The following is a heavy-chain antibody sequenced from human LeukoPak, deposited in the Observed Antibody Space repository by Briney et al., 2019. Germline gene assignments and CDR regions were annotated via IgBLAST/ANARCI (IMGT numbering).Heavy chain of an antibody. CDR2: IYDSGST. D-gene: IGHD3-9*01. CDR3: ARESRRYFDWSGANYYYYYGMDV. CDR1: GGSISSYY. J-gene: IGHJ6*02. Sequence: SETLSLTCTVSGGSISSYYWGWIRQPPGKGLEWIGSIYDSGSTYYNPSLKSRVTISVDTSKNQFSLKLNSVTAADTAVYYCARESRRYFDWSGANYYYYYGMDVWGQGTTVTVSS. V-gene: IGHV4-39*02.